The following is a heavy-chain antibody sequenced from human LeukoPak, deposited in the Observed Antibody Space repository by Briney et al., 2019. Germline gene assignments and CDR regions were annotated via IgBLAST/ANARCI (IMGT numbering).Heavy chain of an antibody. J-gene: IGHJ6*04. CDR2: TRAYNGNT. D-gene: IGHD3-10*01. Sequence: ASVKVSFKSSGYTFTSYGISWVRQAPGQGLEWMGWTRAYNGNTNYAQKLQGRVTMTTHTSTSTAYMELRSLRSDDTAVYYCARDYGSYYYGSGSYYVWGKGTTVTVSS. V-gene: IGHV1-18*01. CDR1: GYTFTSYG. CDR3: ARDYGSYYYGSGSYYV.